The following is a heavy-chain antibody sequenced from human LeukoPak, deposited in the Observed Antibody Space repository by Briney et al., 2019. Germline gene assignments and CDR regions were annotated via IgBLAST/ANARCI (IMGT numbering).Heavy chain of an antibody. CDR2: ISPYNGNT. CDR1: GYTFTSYG. CDR3: ARGNCRSTECYTDDAFDI. Sequence: ASVKVSCKASGYTFTSYGISWVRQAPGQGLEWMGWISPYNGNTNYAQTIQDRVTMTTDTSTSTGYMELRGLRSDDTAVYYCARGNCRSTECYTDDAFDIWGQGTMVTVSP. V-gene: IGHV1-18*01. D-gene: IGHD2-2*02. J-gene: IGHJ3*02.